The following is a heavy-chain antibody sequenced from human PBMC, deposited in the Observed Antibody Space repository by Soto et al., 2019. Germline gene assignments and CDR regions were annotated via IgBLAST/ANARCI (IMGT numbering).Heavy chain of an antibody. CDR1: GGSFSDYY. V-gene: IGHV4-34*01. CDR3: AIKYSSGYYYHDY. D-gene: IGHD3-22*01. Sequence: QVQLQQWGAGLLKPSETLSLTCAVYGGSFSDYYWSWIRQPPGKGLEWIGEINHSGSTNYNPSLKSRGTISVDTSRNQFSLKLTSVTAADTAVYYCAIKYSSGYYYHDYWGQGTLVTVSS. CDR2: INHSGST. J-gene: IGHJ4*02.